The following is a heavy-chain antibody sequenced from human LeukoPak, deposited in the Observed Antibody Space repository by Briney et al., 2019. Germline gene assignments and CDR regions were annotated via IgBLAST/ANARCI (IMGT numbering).Heavy chain of an antibody. J-gene: IGHJ3*02. CDR1: GYTFTSYA. V-gene: IGHV1-3*01. D-gene: IGHD3-9*01. Sequence: ASVKVSCKASGYTFTSYAMHWVRQAPGQRLEWMGWINAGNGNTKYSQKFQGRVTITRDTSASTAYMGLSSLRSEDTAVYYCARPRQDYDILTGYYTDAFDIWGQGTMVTVSS. CDR2: INAGNGNT. CDR3: ARPRQDYDILTGYYTDAFDI.